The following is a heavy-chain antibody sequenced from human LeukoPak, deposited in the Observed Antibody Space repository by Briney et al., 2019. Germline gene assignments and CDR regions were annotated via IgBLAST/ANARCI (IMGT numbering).Heavy chain of an antibody. CDR3: AQEGN. CDR1: GFSFTGNW. J-gene: IGHJ4*02. V-gene: IGHV3-7*01. CDR2: IKEDGSEK. Sequence: GGSLRLSCVASGFSFTGNWMSWVRQAPGKGPEWVASIKEDGSEKYYGDSVSGRFTISRDSAKNSLYLQMNSLRAEDTAVYYCAQEGNWGQGTLVTVSS.